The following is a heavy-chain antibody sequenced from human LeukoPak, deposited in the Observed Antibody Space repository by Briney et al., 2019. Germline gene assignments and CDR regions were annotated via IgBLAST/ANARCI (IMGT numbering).Heavy chain of an antibody. CDR3: ARGWGERGKCRGGTCNNPQFDY. CDR1: GFTFDYYW. CDR2: IKESGSEK. D-gene: IGHD2-15*01. J-gene: IGHJ4*02. Sequence: GGSLRLSCAAAGFTFDYYWMTWVRQAPGEGLEWLANIKESGSEKYYVDSVKGRFTISRDNAKNSLYLQMNSLRVEDTAVFYSARGWGERGKCRGGTCNNPQFDYWGRGTLVTVSS. V-gene: IGHV3-7*01.